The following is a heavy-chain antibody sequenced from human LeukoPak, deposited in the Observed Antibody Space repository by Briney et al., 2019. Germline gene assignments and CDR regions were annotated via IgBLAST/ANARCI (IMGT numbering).Heavy chain of an antibody. J-gene: IGHJ4*02. D-gene: IGHD6-13*01. V-gene: IGHV3-64*04. CDR2: ISSNGGDT. CDR1: GFTFSSYV. Sequence: GGSLRLSCSASGFTFSSYVMYWVRQAPGKGLEYVSAISSNGGDTYYADSVKGRFTISRDNSKNTLYLQMNSLRAEDTAVYYCAREAGSSWYVFDYWGQGTLVTVSS. CDR3: AREAGSSWYVFDY.